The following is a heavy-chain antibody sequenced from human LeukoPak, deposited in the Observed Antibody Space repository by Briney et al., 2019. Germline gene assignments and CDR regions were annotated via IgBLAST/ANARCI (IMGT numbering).Heavy chain of an antibody. CDR2: IYPGDSDT. CDR1: GYSFTSYW. V-gene: IGHV5-51*01. CDR3: ARLDPLGFCSSTSCFAFDI. J-gene: IGHJ3*02. Sequence: GESLKISCKGSGYSFTSYWSGWVRQMPGKGLEWMGIIYPGDSDTRYSPSFQGQVTISADKSISTAYLQWSSLKASDTAMYYCARLDPLGFCSSTSCFAFDIWGQGTMVTVSS. D-gene: IGHD2-2*01.